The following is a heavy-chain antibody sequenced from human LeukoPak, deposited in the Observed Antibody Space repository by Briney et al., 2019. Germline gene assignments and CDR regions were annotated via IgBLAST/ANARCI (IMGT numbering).Heavy chain of an antibody. CDR3: AKEEAHGYCSSSSCYKAGYYFDY. D-gene: IGHD2-2*03. CDR2: ISYDGSNK. V-gene: IGHV3-30*18. Sequence: GGSLRLSCAASGFTFSSYGMHWVRQAPGKGLEWVAVISYDGSNKYYADSVKGRFTISRDNSKNTLYLQMNSLRAEDTAVYYCAKEEAHGYCSSSSCYKAGYYFDYWGQGTLVTVSS. J-gene: IGHJ4*02. CDR1: GFTFSSYG.